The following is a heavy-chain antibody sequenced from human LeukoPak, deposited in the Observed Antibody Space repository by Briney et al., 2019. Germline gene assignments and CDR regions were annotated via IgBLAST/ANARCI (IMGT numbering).Heavy chain of an antibody. J-gene: IGHJ4*02. D-gene: IGHD6-13*01. V-gene: IGHV5-51*01. CDR2: IYPGDSDT. CDR1: GYNFTSYW. Sequence: GESVKISCKGSGYNFTSYWIGWVRQMPGKGLEWMGIIYPGDSDTRYSPSFQGQVTISADKSISTAYLQWSSLKASDTAMYYCARLRYSSSWYYFDYWGQGTLVTVSS. CDR3: ARLRYSSSWYYFDY.